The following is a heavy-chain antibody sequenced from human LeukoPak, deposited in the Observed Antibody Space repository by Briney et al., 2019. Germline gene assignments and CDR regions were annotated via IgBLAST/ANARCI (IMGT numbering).Heavy chain of an antibody. CDR1: GFTFSSYW. V-gene: IGHV3-74*01. CDR2: INSDGSST. D-gene: IGHD6-6*01. J-gene: IGHJ6*03. CDR3: ARAGQLGYYLWYYMDV. Sequence: GGSLRLSCAASGFTFSSYWMHWVRQAPGKGLVWVSRINSDGSSTSYADSVKGRFTISRHNAKNTLYLQMNSLRAEDTAVYYCARAGQLGYYLWYYMDVWGKGTTVTVSS.